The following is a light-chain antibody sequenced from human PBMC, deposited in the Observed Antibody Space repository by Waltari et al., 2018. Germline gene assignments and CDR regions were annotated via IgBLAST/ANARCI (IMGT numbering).Light chain of an antibody. CDR1: SSDVGFDNY. CDR3: NSYTGSSSWV. Sequence: QSALTQPASVSGSPGQSITISCTGTSSDVGFDNYVSWYQQHPGKAPNLMIYDVSGRPAGVSNRFAGSKSGNTASRTISGLQADDEADSYCNSYTGSSSWVFGGGTKLTV. J-gene: IGLJ3*02. V-gene: IGLV2-14*01. CDR2: DVS.